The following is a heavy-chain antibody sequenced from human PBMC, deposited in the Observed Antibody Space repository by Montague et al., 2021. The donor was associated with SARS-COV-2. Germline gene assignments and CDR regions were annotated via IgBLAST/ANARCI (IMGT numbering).Heavy chain of an antibody. CDR2: IWYDGSNK. CDR1: GFTFSSYG. CDR3: ARLYYYGSGRRMGYYYYGMDV. D-gene: IGHD3-10*01. V-gene: IGHV3-33*01. J-gene: IGHJ6*02. Sequence: SLRLSCAASGFTFSSYGMHWVRQAPGKGLERVAVIWYDGSNKYYADSVKGRFTTSRDNSKNTLYLQMNSLRAEDTAVYYCARLYYYGSGRRMGYYYYGMDVWGQGTTVTVSS.